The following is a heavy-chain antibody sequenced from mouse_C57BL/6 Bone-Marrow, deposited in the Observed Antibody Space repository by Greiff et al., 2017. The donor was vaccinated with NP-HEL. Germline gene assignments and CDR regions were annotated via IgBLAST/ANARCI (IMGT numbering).Heavy chain of an antibody. J-gene: IGHJ2*01. CDR2: IWWDDDK. D-gene: IGHD2-3*01. V-gene: IGHV8-8*01. CDR1: GFSLSTFGMG. Sequence: QVTLKECGPGILQPSQTLSLTCSFSGFSLSTFGMGVGWIRQPSGKGLEWLAHIWWDDDKYYTPALKRRLTISKDTSKHQVFLKIANVDTADTATYYCARMGDGYYRYWGQGTTLTVSS. CDR3: ARMGDGYYRY.